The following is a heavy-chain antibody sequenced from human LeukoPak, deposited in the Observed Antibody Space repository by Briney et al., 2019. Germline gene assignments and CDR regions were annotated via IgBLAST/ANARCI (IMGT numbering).Heavy chain of an antibody. J-gene: IGHJ4*02. CDR1: GGSISSSSYY. Sequence: PSETLSLTCTVSGGSISSSSYYWGWIRQPPGKGLEWIGSIYYSGSTYYNPSLKSRVTISVDTSKNQFSLKLSSVTAADTAVYYCARGRLSGVRGVIVFDYWGQGILVTVSS. V-gene: IGHV4-39*01. CDR3: ARGRLSGVRGVIVFDY. CDR2: IYYSGST. D-gene: IGHD3-10*01.